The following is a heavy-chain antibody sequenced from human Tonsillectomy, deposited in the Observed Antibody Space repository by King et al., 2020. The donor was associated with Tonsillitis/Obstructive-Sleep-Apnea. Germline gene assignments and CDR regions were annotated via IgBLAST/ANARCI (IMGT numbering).Heavy chain of an antibody. V-gene: IGHV3-9*01. CDR2: ISRNSGSI. CDR1: GFNFNEYA. Sequence: VQLVESGGGLVQPGRSLRLSCAASGFNFNEYAMHWVRQVPGKGLEWVSGISRNSGSIGYVDSVKGRFIISRDNAKNSLYLQMNSLRAEDTAFYFCAKDTRGWVSRPNWFDTWGQGTLVTVSS. D-gene: IGHD6-13*01. CDR3: AKDTRGWVSRPNWFDT. J-gene: IGHJ5*02.